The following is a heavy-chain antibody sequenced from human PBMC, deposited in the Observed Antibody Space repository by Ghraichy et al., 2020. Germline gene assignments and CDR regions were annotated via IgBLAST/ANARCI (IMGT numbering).Heavy chain of an antibody. CDR3: ARHRQYFFWYDY. V-gene: IGHV4-39*01. J-gene: IGHJ4*02. Sequence: SETLSLTCTVSGGSISSSSYYWGWIRQPPGKGLEWIGSIYYSGSTYYNPSLKSRVTISVDTSKNQFSLKLSSVTAADTAVYYCARHRQYFFWYDYWGQGTLVTVSS. CDR1: GGSISSSSYY. CDR2: IYYSGST. D-gene: IGHD2/OR15-2a*01.